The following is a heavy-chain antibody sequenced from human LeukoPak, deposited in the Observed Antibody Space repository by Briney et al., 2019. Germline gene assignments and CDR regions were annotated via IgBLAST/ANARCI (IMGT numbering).Heavy chain of an antibody. J-gene: IGHJ5*02. V-gene: IGHV1-24*01. CDR3: ATDSSGWYGNWFDP. Sequence: ASVKVSCKVSGYTLTELSMHWVRQAPGKGLEWMGGFDPEDGETIYAQKFQGRVTMTEDTSTDTAYMELSSLRSEDTAVYYCATDSSGWYGNWFDPWSQGTLVTVSS. D-gene: IGHD6-19*01. CDR1: GYTLTELS. CDR2: FDPEDGET.